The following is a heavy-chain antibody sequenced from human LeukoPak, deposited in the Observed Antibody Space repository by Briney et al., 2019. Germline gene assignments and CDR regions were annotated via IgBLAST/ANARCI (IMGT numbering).Heavy chain of an antibody. CDR1: GGSIRSY. V-gene: IGHV4-4*07. Sequence: SETLSLTCTVSGGSIRSYWSWIRQPAGKGLEWIGRIYGSGSTDYNPSLKSRVTMSIDTSKNQFSLNLIPVTAADTAVYYCARDSGTTGEVKFDPWGQGTLVTVSS. CDR2: IYGSGST. J-gene: IGHJ5*02. CDR3: ARDSGTTGEVKFDP. D-gene: IGHD3-10*01.